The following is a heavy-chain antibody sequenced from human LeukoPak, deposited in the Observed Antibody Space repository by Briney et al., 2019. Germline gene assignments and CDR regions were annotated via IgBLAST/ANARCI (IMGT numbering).Heavy chain of an antibody. CDR1: GYTFTGYY. J-gene: IGHJ4*02. Sequence: ASVKVSCKASGYTFTGYYMHWVRQAPGQGLEWMGWINPNSGGTNYAQKFQGRVTMTRDTSISTAYMELSRLRSDDTAVYYCARDLRTMVREVQPPRLGYWGQGTLVTVSS. D-gene: IGHD3-10*01. V-gene: IGHV1-2*02. CDR2: INPNSGGT. CDR3: ARDLRTMVREVQPPRLGY.